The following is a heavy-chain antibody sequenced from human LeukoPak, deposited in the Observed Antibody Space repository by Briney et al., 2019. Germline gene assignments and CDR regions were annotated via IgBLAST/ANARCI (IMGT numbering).Heavy chain of an antibody. CDR1: GFTFSTYW. J-gene: IGHJ4*02. CDR2: IRQDGSDK. V-gene: IGHV3-7*01. Sequence: PGGSLRLSCAASGFTFSTYWMSWVRQAPGKGLEWVANIRQDGSDKYCEDSVKGRFTISRDNDKDSLYLQMNSLRAEDTAVYYCVRACNRASCPYYFEYWGQGTLVTVSS. D-gene: IGHD2-15*01. CDR3: VRACNRASCPYYFEY.